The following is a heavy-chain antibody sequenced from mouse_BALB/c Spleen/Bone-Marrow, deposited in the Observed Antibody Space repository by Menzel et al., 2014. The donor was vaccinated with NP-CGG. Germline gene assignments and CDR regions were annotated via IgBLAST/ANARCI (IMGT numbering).Heavy chain of an antibody. CDR1: GFDFSRYW. V-gene: IGHV4-2*02. CDR3: ARTAYYAMDY. Sequence: EVKLVDSGGGLVQPGGSLNLSCAASGFDFSRYWMSWARQAPGKGQEWIGEINPGSSTISYTPSLKDKFIISRDNAKNTLYLQMSKVRSEDTALYYCARTAYYAMDYWGQGTSVTVSS. CDR2: INPGSSTI. J-gene: IGHJ4*01.